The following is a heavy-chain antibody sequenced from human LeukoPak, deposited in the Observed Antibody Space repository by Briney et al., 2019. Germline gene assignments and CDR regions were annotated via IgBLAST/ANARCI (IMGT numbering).Heavy chain of an antibody. CDR3: ARDGIDY. V-gene: IGHV3-7*04. CDR2: INQDGSQK. D-gene: IGHD1-26*01. Sequence: GGSLRLSCTASGFTFSRYWMSWVRQAPGKGLEWVANINQDGSQKYYVDSVKGRFTKSRDDAKNSVYLQMNSLRDEDTAMYFCARDGIDYWGQGTLVTVSS. J-gene: IGHJ4*02. CDR1: GFTFSRYW.